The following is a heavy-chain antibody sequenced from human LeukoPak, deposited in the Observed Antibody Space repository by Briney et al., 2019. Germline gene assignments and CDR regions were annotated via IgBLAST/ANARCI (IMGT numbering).Heavy chain of an antibody. J-gene: IGHJ6*04. CDR2: IYHSGST. Sequence: SQTLSLTCAVSGGCISSGGYSWSWIRPPPGKGLELIGYIYHSGSTYYNPSLKSRVTISVDRSKNQFSLKLSSVTAADTAVYYCARAARSIYYYGMDVWGKGTTVTVSS. V-gene: IGHV4-30-2*01. D-gene: IGHD2-2*01. CDR1: GGCISSGGYS. CDR3: ARAARSIYYYGMDV.